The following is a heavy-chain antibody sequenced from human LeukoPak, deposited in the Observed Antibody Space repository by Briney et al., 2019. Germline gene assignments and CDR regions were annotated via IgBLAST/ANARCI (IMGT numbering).Heavy chain of an antibody. CDR2: IKQDGSEK. J-gene: IGHJ4*02. Sequence: GGSLRLSCAASGFTFSSYWMSWVRQAPGKGLEWVANIKQDGSEKYYVDSVKGRFTISRDNAKNSLYLQMNSLRAEDTAVYYRARDEGADYGDSLFDYWGQGTLVTVSS. D-gene: IGHD4-17*01. CDR1: GFTFSSYW. CDR3: ARDEGADYGDSLFDY. V-gene: IGHV3-7*01.